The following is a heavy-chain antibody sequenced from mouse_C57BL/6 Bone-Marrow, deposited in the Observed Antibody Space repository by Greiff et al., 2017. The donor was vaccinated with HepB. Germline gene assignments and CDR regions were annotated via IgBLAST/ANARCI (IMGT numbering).Heavy chain of an antibody. CDR3: ARDGANWDNYAMDY. V-gene: IGHV3-6*01. Sequence: EVQLKESGPGLVKPSQSLSLTCSVTGYSITSGYYWNWIRQFPGNKLEWMGYISYDGSNNYNPSLKNRISITRDTSKNQFFLKLNSVTTEDTATYYCARDGANWDNYAMDYWGQGTSVTVSS. D-gene: IGHD4-1*01. CDR2: ISYDGSN. CDR1: GYSITSGYY. J-gene: IGHJ4*01.